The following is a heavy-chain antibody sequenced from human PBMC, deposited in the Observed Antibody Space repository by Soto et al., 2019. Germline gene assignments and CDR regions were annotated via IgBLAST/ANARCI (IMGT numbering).Heavy chain of an antibody. CDR2: ISGSGVST. Sequence: GGSLRLSCAPSGFPFSSYAMSWVRQAPGKGLEWVSAISGSGVSTYYADSVKGRFTISRDNSKNTLYLQMNSLRAEDTAVYYCAKSPGMYYYDSSGYYHYDYWGQGT. V-gene: IGHV3-23*01. CDR1: GFPFSSYA. CDR3: AKSPGMYYYDSSGYYHYDY. D-gene: IGHD3-22*01. J-gene: IGHJ4*02.